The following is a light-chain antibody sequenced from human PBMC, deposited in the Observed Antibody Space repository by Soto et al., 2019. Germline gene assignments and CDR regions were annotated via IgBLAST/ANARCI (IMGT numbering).Light chain of an antibody. CDR3: QQYNNWPWT. Sequence: EIVMTQSPATLSVSPGERATLSCRASQSVSSNLAWYQQKPGQAPRLLIYGASTRATGIPARFSGSGSGPEFTLTISSLQSEDFAVYYCQQYNNWPWTFGQGNKVEIK. CDR1: QSVSSN. J-gene: IGKJ1*01. CDR2: GAS. V-gene: IGKV3-15*01.